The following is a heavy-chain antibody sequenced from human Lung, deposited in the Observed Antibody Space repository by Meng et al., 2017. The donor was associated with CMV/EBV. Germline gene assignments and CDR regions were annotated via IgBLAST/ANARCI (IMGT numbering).Heavy chain of an antibody. CDR2: ISSDGANK. CDR1: GFIFSNYA. D-gene: IGHD6-19*01. CDR3: ARDRIRRAEVVAGHPGY. J-gene: IGHJ4*02. V-gene: IGHV3-30*04. Sequence: GGSXRLXXAASGFIFSNYALYWVRQAPGKGLESVAVISSDGANKLHADSVEGRFTISRDNSKNTLYLEMSSLRAEDTAVYYCARDRIRRAEVVAGHPGYXGQGXLVTVSS.